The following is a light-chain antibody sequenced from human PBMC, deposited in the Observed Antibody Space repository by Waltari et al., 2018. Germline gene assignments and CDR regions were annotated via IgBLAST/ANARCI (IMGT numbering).Light chain of an antibody. CDR3: QQYSSYPLT. V-gene: IGKV1D-16*01. J-gene: IGKJ4*01. CDR2: GAI. CDR1: LDIGNW. Sequence: IQMTQSPSSLSASVGDRVSITCRASLDIGNWLVWFQQKPEKAPKPLIYGAISWQSGVPSRFSASRSGTDFTLTISNLQPEDFATYYCQQYSSYPLTFGGGTKVEIK.